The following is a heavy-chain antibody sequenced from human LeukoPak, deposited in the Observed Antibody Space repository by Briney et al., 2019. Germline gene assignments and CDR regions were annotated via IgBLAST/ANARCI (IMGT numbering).Heavy chain of an antibody. Sequence: GGSLRLSCAASGFTFSSYWMNWARQAPGKGLEWVASINHNGNVNYYVDSVKGRFTISRDNAKNSLYLQMNSLRAEDTAVYYCARRAGDQGDQGTLVTVSS. J-gene: IGHJ4*02. D-gene: IGHD7-27*01. CDR3: ARRAGDQ. CDR1: GFTFSSYW. CDR2: INHNGNVN. V-gene: IGHV3-7*01.